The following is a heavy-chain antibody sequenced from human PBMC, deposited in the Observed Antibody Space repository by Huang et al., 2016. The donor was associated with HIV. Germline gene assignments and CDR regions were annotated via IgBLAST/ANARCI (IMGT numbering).Heavy chain of an antibody. V-gene: IGHV1-24*01. CDR1: GYTVSELS. D-gene: IGHD2-15*01. CDR2: FEPKEGQT. J-gene: IGHJ3*02. CDR3: ATSTPDVGAGVLRSAFDI. Sequence: QVQLVESGAELKKPGASVRVSCTVSGYTVSELSLHWVRQAPEKGLEWMGGFEPKEGQTIDARIWQGRVTRTEDTSTDTAYMELSSLRPEDTAVYYCATSTPDVGAGVLRSAFDIWGQGTMVTVSS.